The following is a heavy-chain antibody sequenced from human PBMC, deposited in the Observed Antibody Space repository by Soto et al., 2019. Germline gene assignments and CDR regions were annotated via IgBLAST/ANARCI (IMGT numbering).Heavy chain of an antibody. CDR1: GGSISSSSYY. J-gene: IGHJ6*03. V-gene: IGHV4-39*01. Sequence: ETLSLTCPVSGGSISSSSYYWGWIRQPPGKGLEWIGSIYYSGSTYYNPSLKSRVTISVDTSKNQFSLKLSSVTAADTAVYYCARHPAYYDFWSGYYTGGGYYYYYMDVWGKGTTVTVSS. CDR2: IYYSGST. CDR3: ARHPAYYDFWSGYYTGGGYYYYYMDV. D-gene: IGHD3-3*01.